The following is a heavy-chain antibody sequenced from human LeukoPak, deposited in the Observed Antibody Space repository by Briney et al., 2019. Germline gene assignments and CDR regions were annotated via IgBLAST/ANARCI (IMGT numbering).Heavy chain of an antibody. D-gene: IGHD4-17*01. CDR3: SYGDYVDYYYYMDV. CDR2: INHSGST. Sequence: PSETLSLTCAVYGGSFSGYYWSWIRQPPGKGLEWIGEINHSGSTNCNPSLKSRVTISVDTSKNQFSLKLSSVTAADTAVYYCSYGDYVDYYYYMDVWGKGTTVTISS. CDR1: GGSFSGYY. J-gene: IGHJ6*03. V-gene: IGHV4-34*01.